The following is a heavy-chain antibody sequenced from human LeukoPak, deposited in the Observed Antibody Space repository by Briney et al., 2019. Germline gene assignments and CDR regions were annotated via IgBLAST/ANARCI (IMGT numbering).Heavy chain of an antibody. CDR2: INEDGATK. CDR1: GFTFSDHW. V-gene: IGHV3-7*01. J-gene: IGHJ4*02. Sequence: PGGSLRLSCAASGFTFSDHWMAWVRQAPGKGLEWVANINEDGATKNYVDSVKGRFTISRDSAKNSLYLQMNSLRAEDTAVYYCARGGRDIAASETALFDYWGQGTLVTVSS. CDR3: ARGGRDIAASETALFDY. D-gene: IGHD6-6*01.